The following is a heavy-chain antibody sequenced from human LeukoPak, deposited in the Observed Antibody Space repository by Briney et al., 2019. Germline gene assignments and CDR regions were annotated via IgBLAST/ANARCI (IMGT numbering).Heavy chain of an antibody. Sequence: SETLSLTCIVSGGSISNYYWSWIRQPAGKGLEWIGRIYTSGSTDYNPSLKTRVTMSLDTSKNQFSLKVSSVTAADTAVYYCARDKMYQLPHNWFDPWGQGTLVTVSS. CDR3: ARDKMYQLPHNWFDP. CDR2: IYTSGST. V-gene: IGHV4-4*07. J-gene: IGHJ5*02. CDR1: GGSISNYY. D-gene: IGHD2-2*01.